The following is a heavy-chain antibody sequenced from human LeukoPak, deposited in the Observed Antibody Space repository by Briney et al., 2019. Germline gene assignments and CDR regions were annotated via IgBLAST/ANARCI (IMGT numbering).Heavy chain of an antibody. V-gene: IGHV4-4*02. J-gene: IGHJ5*02. Sequence: SETLSLTCAVSGDSISNINWWWSWVRQPPGKGLEWIGEIHDGGSTTYHPSLKSRVTISVDKSKNQFSLNPISVTAADTAVYYCARDSGTTGEVKFDPWGQGTLVTVSS. CDR3: ARDSGTTGEVKFDP. CDR1: GDSISNINW. CDR2: IHDGGST. D-gene: IGHD3-10*01.